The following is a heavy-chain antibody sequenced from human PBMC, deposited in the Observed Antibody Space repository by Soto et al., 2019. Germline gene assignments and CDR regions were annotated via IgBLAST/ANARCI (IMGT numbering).Heavy chain of an antibody. V-gene: IGHV1-2*04. CDR3: ARALITFKAGAFDI. CDR1: GGTFSSYA. CDR2: IIPNSGGT. J-gene: IGHJ3*02. D-gene: IGHD3-22*01. Sequence: EASVKVSCKASGGTFSSYAISWVRQAPGQGLEWMGGIIPNSGGTNYAQKFQGWVTMTRDTSISTAYMELSRLRSDDTAVYYCARALITFKAGAFDIWGQGTMVTVSS.